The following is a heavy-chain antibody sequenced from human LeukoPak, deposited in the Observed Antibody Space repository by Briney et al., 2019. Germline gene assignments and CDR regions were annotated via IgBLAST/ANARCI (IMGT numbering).Heavy chain of an antibody. V-gene: IGHV1-18*01. D-gene: IGHD3-9*01. J-gene: IGHJ5*02. CDR3: AREWWGYDVLNGDNWFDP. CDR2: INTYNGYT. Sequence: ASVKVSCKASGYPFTSYGIDWVRQAPGQGLEWMGWINTYNGYTNYAQKFRDRVIITTDTSTSTAYIELRSLRSDDTASYYCAREWWGYDVLNGDNWFDPWGQGTLVTVSS. CDR1: GYPFTSYG.